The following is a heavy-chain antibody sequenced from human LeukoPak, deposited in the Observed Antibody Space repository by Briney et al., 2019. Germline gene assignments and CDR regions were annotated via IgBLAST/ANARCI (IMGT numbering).Heavy chain of an antibody. D-gene: IGHD6-13*01. Sequence: LSGGSLRLSCAASGFNFGSYSMTWVRQAPGKGLEWVAVISYDGSNKYYADSVKGRFTISRDNSKNTLYLQMNSLRAEDTAVYYCARGWGYSSSWFDYWGQGTLVTVSS. CDR3: ARGWGYSSSWFDY. V-gene: IGHV3-30*04. CDR2: ISYDGSNK. CDR1: GFNFGSYS. J-gene: IGHJ4*02.